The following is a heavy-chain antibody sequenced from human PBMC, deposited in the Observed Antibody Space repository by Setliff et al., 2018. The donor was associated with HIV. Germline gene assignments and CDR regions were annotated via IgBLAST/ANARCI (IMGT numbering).Heavy chain of an antibody. D-gene: IGHD6-13*01. Sequence: ASVKVSCKASGYTFTSYDINRVRQATGQGLEWMGWMNPNSGNTGYAQKFQGRVTITRNTSISTAYMELSSLRSEDTAVYYCARADSSNWYHVDYWGQGTLVTVSS. J-gene: IGHJ4*02. CDR1: GYTFTSYD. CDR3: ARADSSNWYHVDY. V-gene: IGHV1-8*03. CDR2: MNPNSGNT.